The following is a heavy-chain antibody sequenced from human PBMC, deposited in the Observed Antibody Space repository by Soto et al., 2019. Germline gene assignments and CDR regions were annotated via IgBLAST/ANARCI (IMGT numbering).Heavy chain of an antibody. D-gene: IGHD5-18*01. J-gene: IGHJ4*02. CDR3: ARDDRGYSYGSGAFDY. Sequence: SETLSLTCTVSGGSISSNWWSWVRQPPGKGLEWIGEIYHSGSTNYNPSLKSRVTISVDKSKNQFSLKLSSVTAADTAVYYCARDDRGYSYGSGAFDYWGQGTLVTVSS. CDR2: IYHSGST. CDR1: GGSISSNW. V-gene: IGHV4-4*02.